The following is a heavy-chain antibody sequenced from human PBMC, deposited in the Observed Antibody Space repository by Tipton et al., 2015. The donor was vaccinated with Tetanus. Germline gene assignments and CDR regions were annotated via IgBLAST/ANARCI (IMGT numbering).Heavy chain of an antibody. CDR1: GFTFSSYG. Sequence: SLRLSCAASGFTFSSYGMHWVRQAPGKGLEWVAVSWYDGTDKYYADSVKGRFTISRDNSKNTLYLQMNSLRAEDTALYYCAREADCSGGSCFSGDFDTWGRGTQVTVSS. J-gene: IGHJ4*02. CDR2: SWYDGTDK. D-gene: IGHD2-15*01. CDR3: AREADCSGGSCFSGDFDT. V-gene: IGHV3-33*08.